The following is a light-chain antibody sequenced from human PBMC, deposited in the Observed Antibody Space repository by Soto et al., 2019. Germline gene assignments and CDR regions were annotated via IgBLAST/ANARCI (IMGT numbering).Light chain of an antibody. V-gene: IGKV3D-15*01. CDR1: QSVSSN. J-gene: IGKJ5*01. CDR2: GAS. CDR3: QQYKNWPAIT. Sequence: EIVLTQSPATLSVSPGERATLSCRASQSVSSNLVWYQHKPGQAPRLLIYGASTMATGIPARFSGSGSGTEFTLTISSRQSEDFTVYYCQQYKNWPAITFGQGTRLEIK.